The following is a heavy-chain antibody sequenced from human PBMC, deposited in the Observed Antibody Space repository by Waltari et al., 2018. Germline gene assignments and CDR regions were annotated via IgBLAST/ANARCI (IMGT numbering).Heavy chain of an antibody. V-gene: IGHV4-34*01. Sequence: QVQLQQWGAGLLKPSETLSLTCAVYGGSLSGHWWSWIRKPPGKGLKGIGEINESGSTNYRPSLKSRAAISVDTSRNQFSLKLSSVTAADTAIYYCARHRDPGHSFDVWGQGTVTVSS. D-gene: IGHD2-21*01. CDR1: GGSLSGHW. CDR2: INESGST. J-gene: IGHJ3*01. CDR3: ARHRDPGHSFDV.